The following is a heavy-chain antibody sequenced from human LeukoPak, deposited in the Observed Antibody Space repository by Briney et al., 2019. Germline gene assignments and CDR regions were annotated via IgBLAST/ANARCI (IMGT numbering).Heavy chain of an antibody. CDR2: ISYDGGKT. CDR1: GFIFSGYA. D-gene: IGHD6-13*01. Sequence: GGSLRLSCAASGFIFSGYAMHWVRQAPGKGLEWVAVISYDGGKTYYADSVKGRFTISRDNSKNTLYLQMNSLRAEDTAVYYCAKDHRSSSNFDYWGQGTLVTVSS. J-gene: IGHJ4*02. V-gene: IGHV3-30-3*01. CDR3: AKDHRSSSNFDY.